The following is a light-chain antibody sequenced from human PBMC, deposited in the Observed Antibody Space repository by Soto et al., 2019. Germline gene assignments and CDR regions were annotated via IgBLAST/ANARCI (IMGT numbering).Light chain of an antibody. CDR2: DVI. CDR1: SSDVGGYNY. J-gene: IGLJ1*01. V-gene: IGLV2-11*01. Sequence: QYALTQPRSVSGAPGQSVTLSCTGNSSDVGGYNYVSWYQEHPGKAPKLLIYDVITRPSGVPDRFSGSKCVNTASLTIYGLQVWDEADYPVVFGTGTKLTVL. CDR3: V.